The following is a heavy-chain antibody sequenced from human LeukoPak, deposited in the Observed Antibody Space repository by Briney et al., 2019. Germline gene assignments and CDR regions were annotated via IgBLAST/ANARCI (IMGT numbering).Heavy chain of an antibody. V-gene: IGHV3-48*01. CDR1: GFTFSSYS. Sequence: HAGGSLRLSCAASGFTFSSYSMNWVRQAPGKGLEWVSYISSSSSTIYYADSVKGRFTSSRDNAKNSLYLQMNSLGAEDTAVYYCARAGAYYYYYYMDVWGKGTTVTVSS. CDR3: ARAGAYYYYYYMDV. CDR2: ISSSSSTI. D-gene: IGHD6-19*01. J-gene: IGHJ6*03.